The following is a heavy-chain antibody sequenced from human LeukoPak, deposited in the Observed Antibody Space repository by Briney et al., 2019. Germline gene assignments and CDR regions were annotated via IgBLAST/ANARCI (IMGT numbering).Heavy chain of an antibody. J-gene: IGHJ4*02. Sequence: ASVKVSCKASGYTFTSYAVHWVRQAPGQGLEWMGWITPSGGTNYPQKFQGRVAITRDTSITTAYMDLSRLTSDDTAVYYCARDRYGDGFAHFDYWGQGALVTVSS. CDR1: GYTFTSYA. V-gene: IGHV1-2*02. D-gene: IGHD5-24*01. CDR3: ARDRYGDGFAHFDY. CDR2: ITPSGGT.